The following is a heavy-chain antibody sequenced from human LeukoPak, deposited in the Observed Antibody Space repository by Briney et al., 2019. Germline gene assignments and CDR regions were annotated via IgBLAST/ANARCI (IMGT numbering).Heavy chain of an antibody. D-gene: IGHD5-24*01. Sequence: SETLSLTCDVSGGSIDSTNWWNWVRQPPGKGLEWIGEIHHDGRINYNPSLKSRVTISVDRSKNQFSLKLSSVTAADTAVYYCARSVEMATIFDYWGQGTLVTVSS. J-gene: IGHJ4*02. CDR1: GGSIDSTNW. CDR2: IHHDGRI. CDR3: ARSVEMATIFDY. V-gene: IGHV4/OR15-8*01.